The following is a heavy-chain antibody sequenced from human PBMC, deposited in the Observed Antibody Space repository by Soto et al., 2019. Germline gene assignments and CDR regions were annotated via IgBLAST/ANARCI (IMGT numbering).Heavy chain of an antibody. CDR3: AKDTSSSPYYMDV. Sequence: EVQVLESGGGSVQPGGSLRLSCAASGFTFSNFAMSWVRHAPGKGLEWVSEISGSTGTTYYADSVKGRFIISRDTSKTTLHLQMNSLRAEDTAVYYCAKDTSSSPYYMDVWGKGTTVTVSS. CDR2: ISGSTGTT. J-gene: IGHJ6*03. D-gene: IGHD2-2*01. CDR1: GFTFSNFA. V-gene: IGHV3-23*01.